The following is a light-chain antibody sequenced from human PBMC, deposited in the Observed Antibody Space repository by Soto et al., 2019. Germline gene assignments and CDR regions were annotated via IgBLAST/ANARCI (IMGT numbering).Light chain of an antibody. V-gene: IGKV3-15*01. CDR1: QSVSSN. CDR3: QQYNNCPPNT. Sequence: EIVMTQSPATLSVSPGERATLSCRASQSVSSNLAWYQQKPGQAPRLLIYGASTRATGIPARLSGSGSGTEFTLTISSLQSEDFAVYYCQQYNNCPPNTFGQGTKLEIK. J-gene: IGKJ2*01. CDR2: GAS.